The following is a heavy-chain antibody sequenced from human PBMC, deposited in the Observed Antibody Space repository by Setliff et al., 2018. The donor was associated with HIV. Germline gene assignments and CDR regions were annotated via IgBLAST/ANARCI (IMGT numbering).Heavy chain of an antibody. Sequence: SETLSLTCTVSGGSISSYYWSWIRQSPGRGLEWIGYIYPIGSPDYPSGNTVYNPSFRSRVTLSLDTSKNQFSLKLTSVTAADAAVYYCTGDYNSGSHRFDYWGQGTPVTVSS. V-gene: IGHV4-4*08. D-gene: IGHD3-10*01. J-gene: IGHJ4*02. CDR3: TGDYNSGSHRFDY. CDR1: GGSISSYY. CDR2: IYPIGSPDYPSGNT.